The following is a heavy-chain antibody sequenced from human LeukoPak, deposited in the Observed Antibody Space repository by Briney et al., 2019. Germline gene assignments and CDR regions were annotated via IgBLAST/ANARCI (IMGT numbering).Heavy chain of an antibody. D-gene: IGHD3-22*01. CDR1: GYSISSGYY. Sequence: PSETLSLTCAVSGYSISSGYYWGRIRQPPGKGLEWIGSIYHSGSTYYNPSLKSRVTISVDTSKNQFSLKLSSVTAADTAVYYCAGDSSGYVDYWGQGTLVNVSS. CDR3: AGDSSGYVDY. V-gene: IGHV4-38-2*01. J-gene: IGHJ4*02. CDR2: IYHSGST.